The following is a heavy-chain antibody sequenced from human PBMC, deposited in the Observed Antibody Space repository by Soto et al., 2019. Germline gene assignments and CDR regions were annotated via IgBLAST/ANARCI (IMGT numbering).Heavy chain of an antibody. Sequence: SETLSLTCSVSGGSVSNKTYYWSWIRQPPGKRLEWIGYVYYSGTTNYNPSLKSRVTISVGLSKNQFSLRLSSVTTADTALYYCARTTAVPNTLRSRYFFDYWGQGTLVTVSS. CDR3: ARTTAVPNTLRSRYFFDY. V-gene: IGHV4-61*01. D-gene: IGHD4-17*01. CDR2: VYYSGTT. CDR1: GGSVSNKTYY. J-gene: IGHJ4*02.